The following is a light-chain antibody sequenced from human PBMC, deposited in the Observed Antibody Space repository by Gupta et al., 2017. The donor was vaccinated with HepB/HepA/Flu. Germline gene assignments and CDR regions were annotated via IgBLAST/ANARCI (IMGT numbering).Light chain of an antibody. CDR2: WAS. V-gene: IGKV4-1*01. Sequence: IVMTQSPDSLAVSLRERATNNSKSSQSVLYSSNNKNYLAWYQQNPGQPPKLLIYWASTRESGVPDRFSGSGSGTDFTLTISSLQAEDVAVYYCQQYYSTPLTFGPGTKVDIK. J-gene: IGKJ3*01. CDR3: QQYYSTPLT. CDR1: QSVLYSSNNKNY.